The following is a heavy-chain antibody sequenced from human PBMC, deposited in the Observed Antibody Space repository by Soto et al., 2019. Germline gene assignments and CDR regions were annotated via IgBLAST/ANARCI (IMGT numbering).Heavy chain of an antibody. CDR2: ISSSSSYI. Sequence: EVQLVESGGGLVKPGGSLRLSCAASGFTFSSYSMNWVRQAPGKGLEWVSSISSSSSYIYYADSVKGRFTISRDNAKNSLYLQMNSLRAEDTAVYYCARERKWLAKTSDYWGQGTLVTVSS. CDR3: ARERKWLAKTSDY. D-gene: IGHD6-19*01. V-gene: IGHV3-21*01. J-gene: IGHJ4*02. CDR1: GFTFSSYS.